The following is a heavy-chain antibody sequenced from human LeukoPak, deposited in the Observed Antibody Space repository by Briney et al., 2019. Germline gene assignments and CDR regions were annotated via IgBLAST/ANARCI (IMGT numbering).Heavy chain of an antibody. CDR3: ARGLITIFGVVIITYGMDV. D-gene: IGHD3-3*01. Sequence: SVRVSCKASGGTFSSYAISWVRQAPGQGLEWMGGIIPIFGTANYAQKFQGRVTITADESTSTAYMELSSLRSEDTAVYYCARGLITIFGVVIITYGMDVWGQGTTVIVSS. CDR1: GGTFSSYA. V-gene: IGHV1-69*13. J-gene: IGHJ6*02. CDR2: IIPIFGTA.